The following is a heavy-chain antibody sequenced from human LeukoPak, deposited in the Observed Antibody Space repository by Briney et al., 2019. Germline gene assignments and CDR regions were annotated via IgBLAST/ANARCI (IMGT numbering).Heavy chain of an antibody. Sequence: QTLLLTRAISGDSVSTSGVAWNWVRQSPSRGLEWLGRTYYTSKWNTDYAVSVKCRIVVNPDTSKNQFSLQLNSVTSEDTAVYYCARGRASAFDVWGQGTMVTVSS. CDR3: ARGRASAFDV. CDR1: GDSVSTSGVA. J-gene: IGHJ3*01. D-gene: IGHD6-25*01. CDR2: TYYTSKWNT. V-gene: IGHV6-1*01.